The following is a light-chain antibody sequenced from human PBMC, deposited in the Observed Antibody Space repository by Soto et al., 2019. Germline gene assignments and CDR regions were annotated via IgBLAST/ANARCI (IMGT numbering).Light chain of an antibody. Sequence: QSALTQPASVTGSHGQSITISCTGNGNDVGGYNFVSWFQHQPGKAPKVIIFDVSSRPSGVSDRFSGSKSGNTASLAISGLQAEDETDYSCSSYTTGSTKLFGGGTKITVL. J-gene: IGLJ2*01. CDR1: GNDVGGYNF. CDR2: DVS. V-gene: IGLV2-14*01. CDR3: SSYTTGSTKL.